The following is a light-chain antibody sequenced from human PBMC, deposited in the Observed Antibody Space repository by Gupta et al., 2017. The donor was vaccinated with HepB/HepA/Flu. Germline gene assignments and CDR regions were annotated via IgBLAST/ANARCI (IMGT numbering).Light chain of an antibody. CDR2: SAS. Sequence: DIQMTQSPSSLSASVGDRVTITCRASQSIRNYLNWYQHKPGKAPKLLIYSASTLQNQVPSRFSGSGSGTEFTLTISRLQPEDFAAYYFQEGLKTPLTFRQGTPVEIK. J-gene: IGKJ5*01. V-gene: IGKV1-39*01. CDR3: QEGLKTPLT. CDR1: QSIRNY.